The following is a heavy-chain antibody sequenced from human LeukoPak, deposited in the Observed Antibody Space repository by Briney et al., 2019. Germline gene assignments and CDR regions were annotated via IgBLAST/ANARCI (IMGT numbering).Heavy chain of an antibody. CDR1: GFTFSSYS. CDR2: ISSSSSYI. J-gene: IGHJ4*02. D-gene: IGHD1-26*01. Sequence: GGSLRLSCAASGFTFSSYSMNWVRQAPGKGLEWVSSISSSSSYIYYADSVKGRFTISRDNAKNSLYLQMNSLRAEDTAVYYCAKDLLVGATAAFDYWGQGTLVTVSS. V-gene: IGHV3-21*01. CDR3: AKDLLVGATAAFDY.